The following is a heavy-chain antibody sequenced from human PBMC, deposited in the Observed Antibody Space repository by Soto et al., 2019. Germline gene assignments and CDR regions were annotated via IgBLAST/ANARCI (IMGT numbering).Heavy chain of an antibody. V-gene: IGHV3-30*18. CDR1: GLTFRDSG. CDR2: ISFDGSER. J-gene: IGHJ6*02. D-gene: IGHD1-26*01. Sequence: QVQLVESGGGVVQPGTSLRLSCVVSGLTFRDSGMHWVRQAPGKGLEWVAVISFDGSERHYRDSVKGRFSISRDNSRNTLSHQMNSLTGDDSAVYYCANGKGGVRYYYVMDVWGQGSTVTV. CDR3: ANGKGGVRYYYVMDV.